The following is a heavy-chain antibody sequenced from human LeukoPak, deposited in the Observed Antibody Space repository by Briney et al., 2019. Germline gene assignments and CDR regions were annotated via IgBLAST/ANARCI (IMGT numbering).Heavy chain of an antibody. CDR2: ISHDGSNK. CDR3: AKAPGGVAAELDY. D-gene: IGHD6-13*01. CDR1: GFTFSSYG. V-gene: IGHV3-30*18. J-gene: IGHJ4*02. Sequence: PGGSLRLSCAASGFTFSSYGMHWVRQAPGKGLEWVAVISHDGSNKYYADFVKGRFTISRDNSKNTLYLQMNSLRAEDTAVYYCAKAPGGVAAELDYWGQGTLVTVSS.